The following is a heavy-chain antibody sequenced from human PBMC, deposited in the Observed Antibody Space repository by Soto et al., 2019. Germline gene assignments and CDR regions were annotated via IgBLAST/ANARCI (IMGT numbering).Heavy chain of an antibody. CDR2: INPNSGGT. CDR3: AREGAVYYDFWSGYYTALSYGMDV. D-gene: IGHD3-3*01. V-gene: IGHV1-2*04. Sequence: ASVKLSCKASGYTFTGYYMHWVRQAPGQGLEWMGWINPNSGGTNYAQKFQGWVTMTRDTSISTAYMELSRLRSDDTAVYYCAREGAVYYDFWSGYYTALSYGMDVWGQGTTVTVSS. CDR1: GYTFTGYY. J-gene: IGHJ6*02.